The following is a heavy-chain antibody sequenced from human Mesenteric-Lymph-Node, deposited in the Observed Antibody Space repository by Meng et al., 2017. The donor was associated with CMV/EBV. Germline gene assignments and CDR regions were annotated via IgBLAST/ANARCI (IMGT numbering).Heavy chain of an antibody. Sequence: FTLDNYGVGWVRQAPGKGLECVASINWSGGSTRYADSVRGRFTIYRDNAENSLYLQMDSLRVEDTAFYYCVRGAITGSTRAGTRFDYWGQGTLVTVSS. CDR3: VRGAITGSTRAGTRFDY. CDR2: INWSGGST. CDR1: FTLDNYG. D-gene: IGHD1-7*01. V-gene: IGHV3-20*03. J-gene: IGHJ4*02.